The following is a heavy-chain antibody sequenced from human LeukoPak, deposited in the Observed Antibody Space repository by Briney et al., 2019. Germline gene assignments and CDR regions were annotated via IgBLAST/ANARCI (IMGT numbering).Heavy chain of an antibody. CDR1: GYTFTSYA. CDR2: INTNTGNP. V-gene: IGHV7-4-1*02. J-gene: IGHJ4*02. D-gene: IGHD3-9*01. Sequence: GASVKVSCKASGYTFTSYAMNWVRQAPGQGLEWMGWINTNTGNPTYAQGFTGRFVFSLDTSVSTAYLQISSLKAEDTAVYYCAREGSLLTGYYKSPYYFDYWGQGTLVTVSS. CDR3: AREGSLLTGYYKSPYYFDY.